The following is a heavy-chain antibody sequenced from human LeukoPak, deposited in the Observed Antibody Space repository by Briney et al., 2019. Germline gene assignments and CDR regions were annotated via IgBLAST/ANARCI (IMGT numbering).Heavy chain of an antibody. D-gene: IGHD4-11*01. CDR1: GFTFSSYA. J-gene: IGHJ6*02. V-gene: IGHV3-23*01. Sequence: PGGSLRLSCAAFGFTFSSYAMSWVRQAPGKGLEWVSAISGSGGSTYYADSVKGRFTISRDNSKNTLYLQMNSLRAEDTAVYYCAKDDYSKGYYYYGMDVWGQGTTVTVSS. CDR2: ISGSGGST. CDR3: AKDDYSKGYYYYGMDV.